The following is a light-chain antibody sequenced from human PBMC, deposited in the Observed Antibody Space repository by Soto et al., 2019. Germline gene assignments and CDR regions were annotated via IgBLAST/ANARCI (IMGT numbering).Light chain of an antibody. Sequence: EIVLTQSPGTLSLSPGESGTLSCRASQSVSNNYLAWYQQKPGQPPRLLIYGAYTRATDIPDRFSGSGSGTDFTLTISRLEPDDFAVYYCQQYGSSPLTFGPGTRVDLK. J-gene: IGKJ3*01. CDR2: GAY. CDR1: QSVSNNY. V-gene: IGKV3-20*01. CDR3: QQYGSSPLT.